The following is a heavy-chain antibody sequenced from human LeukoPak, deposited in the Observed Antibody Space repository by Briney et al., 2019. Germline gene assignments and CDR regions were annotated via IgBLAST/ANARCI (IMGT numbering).Heavy chain of an antibody. CDR2: ISYDGSNK. CDR1: GFTFSSYG. CDR3: ARGMWIMMIVVVSGAFDI. V-gene: IGHV3-30*03. J-gene: IGHJ3*02. D-gene: IGHD3-22*01. Sequence: PGRSLRLSCAASGFTFSSYGMHWVRQAPGKGLEWVAVISYDGSNKYYADSVKGRFTISRDNSKNTLYLQMNSLRAEDTAVYYCARGMWIMMIVVVSGAFDIWGQGTMVTVSS.